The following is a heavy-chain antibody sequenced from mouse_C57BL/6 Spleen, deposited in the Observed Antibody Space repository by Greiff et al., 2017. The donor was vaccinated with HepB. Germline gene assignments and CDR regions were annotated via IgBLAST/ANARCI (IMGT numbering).Heavy chain of an antibody. CDR1: GFTFSSYA. J-gene: IGHJ3*01. D-gene: IGHD1-1*01. Sequence: EVQLVESGGGLVKPGGSLKLSCAASGFTFSSYAMSWVRQTPEKRLEWVATISDGGSYTYYPDNVKGRFTISRDNAKNNLYLQMSHLKSEDTAMYYCARASYYGSSFAYWGQGTLVTVSA. CDR2: ISDGGSYT. CDR3: ARASYYGSSFAY. V-gene: IGHV5-4*01.